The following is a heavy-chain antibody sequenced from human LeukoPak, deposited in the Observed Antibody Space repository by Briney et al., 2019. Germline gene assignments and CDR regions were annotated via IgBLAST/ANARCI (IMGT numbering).Heavy chain of an antibody. CDR2: IYYSGST. Sequence: PSETLSLTCTVSGGSISSYYWSWIRQPPGKGLEWIGYIYYSGSTNYNPSLKSRVTISVDTSKNQFSLKLSSVTAADTAVYYCARHSWLEQGKFDPWGQGTLVTVSS. CDR1: GGSISSYY. D-gene: IGHD6-19*01. V-gene: IGHV4-59*01. J-gene: IGHJ5*02. CDR3: ARHSWLEQGKFDP.